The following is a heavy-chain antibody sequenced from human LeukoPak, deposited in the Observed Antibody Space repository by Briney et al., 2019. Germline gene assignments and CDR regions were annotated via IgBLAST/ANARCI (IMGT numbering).Heavy chain of an antibody. Sequence: SQTLSLTCAISGDSFYSNSAAWNWIRQSPSRGLEWLGRTYYRSKWYNDSAVSVKSRITINPDTSNNQFSLQLNSVTPEDTAIYYCASHQYAYIHIFHYWGQGTLVTVSS. J-gene: IGHJ4*02. CDR1: GDSFYSNSAA. CDR2: TYYRSKWYN. V-gene: IGHV6-1*01. CDR3: ASHQYAYIHIFHY. D-gene: IGHD3-16*01.